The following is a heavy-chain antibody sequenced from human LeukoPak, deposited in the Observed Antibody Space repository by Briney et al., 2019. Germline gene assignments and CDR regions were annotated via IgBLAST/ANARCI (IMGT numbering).Heavy chain of an antibody. CDR3: ARGPGAFDH. V-gene: IGHV3-66*01. CDR1: GINVGSNY. J-gene: IGHJ4*02. Sequence: PGGSLRLSCAASGINVGSNYMNWVRQAPGRGLEWVSVMYSEGGTNYADSVKGRFTISRDYLKNTLYLQMDSLRVEDTAVYYCARGPGAFDHWGQGTLVTVSS. CDR2: MYSEGGT.